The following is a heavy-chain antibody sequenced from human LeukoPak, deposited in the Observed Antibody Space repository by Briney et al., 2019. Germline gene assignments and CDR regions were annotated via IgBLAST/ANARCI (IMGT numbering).Heavy chain of an antibody. V-gene: IGHV4-39*01. Sequence: SETLSLTCTVSGGSLSSSSYYWGWIRQPPGTGLEWIGSIYYSGSTYYNPSLKSRVTISVDTSKNQFSLKLSSVTAADTAVYYCARRDYYYYGMDVWGQGTTVTVSS. CDR1: GGSLSSSSYY. CDR3: ARRDYYYYGMDV. J-gene: IGHJ6*02. CDR2: IYYSGST.